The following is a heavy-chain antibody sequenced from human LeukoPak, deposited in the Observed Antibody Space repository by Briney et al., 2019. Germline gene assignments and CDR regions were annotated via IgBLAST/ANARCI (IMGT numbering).Heavy chain of an antibody. V-gene: IGHV4-31*03. CDR1: GGSISSGGYY. D-gene: IGHD3-22*01. CDR2: IYYSGST. Sequence: SETLSLTCTVSGGSISSGGYYWRWIRQHPGKGLEWIGYIYYSGSTYYNPSLKSRVTISVDTSKNQFSLKLSSVTAADTAVYYCAIYRTPYYYDSSGYYDNWFDPWGQGTLVTVSS. CDR3: AIYRTPYYYDSSGYYDNWFDP. J-gene: IGHJ5*02.